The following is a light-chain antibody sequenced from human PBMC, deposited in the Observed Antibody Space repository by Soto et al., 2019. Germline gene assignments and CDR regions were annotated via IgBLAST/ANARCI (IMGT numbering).Light chain of an antibody. CDR1: SSDVGTYNL. V-gene: IGLV2-23*01. CDR3: CSYAGSSTWV. J-gene: IGLJ2*01. CDR2: EGS. Sequence: QSALTQPASVSGSPGQSINISCTGTSSDVGTYNLVSWYQQHPGKAPKLMIYEGSKRPSGVSNRFSGSKSGNTASLTISGLQAEDEADYSCCSYAGSSTWVFGGGTQLTVL.